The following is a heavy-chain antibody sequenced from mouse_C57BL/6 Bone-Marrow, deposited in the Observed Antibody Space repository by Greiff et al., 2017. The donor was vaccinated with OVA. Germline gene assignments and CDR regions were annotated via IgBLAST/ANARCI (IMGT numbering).Heavy chain of an antibody. V-gene: IGHV1-82*01. J-gene: IGHJ3*01. CDR2: IYPGDGDT. CDR1: GYAFSSSW. D-gene: IGHD1-1*01. Sequence: QVQLQQSGPELVKPGASVKISCKASGYAFSSSWMNWVKQRPGKGLEWIGRIYPGDGDTNYNGKFKGKATLTAEKSSSTAYMQLSSLTSEDSAVYFCARGDYYGSRFAYWGQGTLVTVSA. CDR3: ARGDYYGSRFAY.